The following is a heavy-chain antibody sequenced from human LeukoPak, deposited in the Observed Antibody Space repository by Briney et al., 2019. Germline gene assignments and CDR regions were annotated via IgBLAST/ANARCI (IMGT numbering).Heavy chain of an antibody. CDR3: AKDTRSGSNYFDS. J-gene: IGHJ4*02. Sequence: PGGSLRLSCAASGFTFSSYAMSWVRQAPGKGLEWVSAISGSGGSTYYADSVKGRFTISRDNSKNTLYLQMNSLGAEDTAVYYCAKDTRSGSNYFDSCGQGTLVTVSS. D-gene: IGHD3-22*01. CDR1: GFTFSSYA. CDR2: ISGSGGST. V-gene: IGHV3-23*01.